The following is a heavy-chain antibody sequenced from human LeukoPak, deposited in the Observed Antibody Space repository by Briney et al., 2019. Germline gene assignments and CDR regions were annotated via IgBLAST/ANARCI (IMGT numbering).Heavy chain of an antibody. CDR2: IYTSGST. Sequence: PSQTLSLTCTVSGGSISSGSYYWSWIRQPAGKGLEWIGRIYTSGSTNYNPSLKRRVTISVDTSKNQFSLKLSSVTAADTAVYYCARGLDDYGDYGEYYWGQGTLVTVSS. CDR3: ARGLDDYGDYGEYY. D-gene: IGHD4-17*01. CDR1: GGSISSGSYY. J-gene: IGHJ4*02. V-gene: IGHV4-61*02.